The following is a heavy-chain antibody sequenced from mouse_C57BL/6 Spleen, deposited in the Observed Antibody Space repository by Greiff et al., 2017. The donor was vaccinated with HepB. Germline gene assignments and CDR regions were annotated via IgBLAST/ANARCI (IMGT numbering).Heavy chain of an antibody. CDR2: ISYDGSN. Sequence: VQLKESGPGLVKPSQSLSLTCSVTGYSITSGYYWNWIRQFPGNKLEWMGYISYDGSNNYNPSLKNRISITRDTSKNQFFLKLNSVTTEDTATYYCARVDGNFWFAYWGQGTLVTVSA. CDR3: ARVDGNFWFAY. J-gene: IGHJ3*01. V-gene: IGHV3-6*01. CDR1: GYSITSGYY. D-gene: IGHD2-1*01.